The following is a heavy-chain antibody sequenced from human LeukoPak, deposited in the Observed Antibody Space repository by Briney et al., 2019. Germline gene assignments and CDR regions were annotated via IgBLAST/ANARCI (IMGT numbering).Heavy chain of an antibody. CDR3: ERSANYDFWSGYYRYYYYYMDV. CDR1: GYTFTSYG. Sequence: ASVKVSCKASGYTFTSYGISRVRQAPGQGLEWMGWISAYNGNTNYAQKLQGRVTMTTDTSTSTAYMELRSLRSDDTAVYYCERSANYDFWSGYYRYYYYYMDVWGKGTTVTVSS. CDR2: ISAYNGNT. V-gene: IGHV1-18*01. D-gene: IGHD3-3*01. J-gene: IGHJ6*03.